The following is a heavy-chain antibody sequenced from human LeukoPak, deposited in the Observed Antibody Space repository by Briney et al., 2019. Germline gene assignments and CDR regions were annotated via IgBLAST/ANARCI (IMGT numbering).Heavy chain of an antibody. CDR3: VHRYGPQYYSKRDCYFDH. CDR2: IYWDDDK. D-gene: IGHD3-10*01. CDR1: GFSLTNTGIS. J-gene: IGHJ4*02. Sequence: SGPTLVKPTQTLTLTCTFSGFSLTNTGISVGWIRQPPGKALEWLGIIYWDDDKRYSPYLKSRLTITKDTSKNQVVLIMTNMDPVDTGTYYCVHRYGPQYYSKRDCYFDHWGQGSLVTVSS. V-gene: IGHV2-5*02.